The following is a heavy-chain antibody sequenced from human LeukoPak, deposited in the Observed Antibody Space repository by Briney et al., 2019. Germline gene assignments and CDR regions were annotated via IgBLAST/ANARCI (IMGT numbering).Heavy chain of an antibody. CDR3: ARGNELWGSSDY. Sequence: PSETLSLTCGVSSEFFSGYYWGWIRQPPGKGLEWIGDINDSGTTKYNPTLESRVTVSIDTSKNQFSLKLSSVTAADTAVYYCARGNELWGSSDYWGQGTLVTVSS. CDR2: INDSGTT. CDR1: SEFFSGYY. V-gene: IGHV4-34*01. D-gene: IGHD1-1*01. J-gene: IGHJ4*02.